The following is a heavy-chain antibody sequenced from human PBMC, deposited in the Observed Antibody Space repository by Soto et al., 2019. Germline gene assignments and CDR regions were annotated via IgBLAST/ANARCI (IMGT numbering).Heavy chain of an antibody. J-gene: IGHJ6*02. D-gene: IGHD1-26*01. CDR3: ARNSGGSSYYYYGMDV. CDR2: IYHSGST. CDR1: GGSISSSNW. V-gene: IGHV4-4*02. Sequence: PSETLSLTXAVSGGSISSSNWWSWVRQPPGKGLEWIGEIYHSGSTNYNPSLKSRVTISVDKSKNQFSLKLSSVTAADTAVYYCARNSGGSSYYYYGMDVWGQGTTVTVSS.